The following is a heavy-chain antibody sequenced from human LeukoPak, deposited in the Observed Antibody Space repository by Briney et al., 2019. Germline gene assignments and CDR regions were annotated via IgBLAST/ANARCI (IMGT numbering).Heavy chain of an antibody. CDR1: GGSFSGYY. CDR3: ARGNYHDSSGYYYRAFDI. J-gene: IGHJ3*02. CDR2: INHSGST. D-gene: IGHD3-22*01. Sequence: SETLSLTCAVYGGSFSGYYCSWIRQPPGKGLESIGEINHSGSTNYNPSLKSRVTISVDTSKNQFSLKLSPVTAADTAVYYCARGNYHDSSGYYYRAFDIWGQGTMVTVSS. V-gene: IGHV4-34*01.